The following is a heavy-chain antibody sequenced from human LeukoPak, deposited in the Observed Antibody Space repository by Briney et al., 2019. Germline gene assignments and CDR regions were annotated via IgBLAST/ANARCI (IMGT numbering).Heavy chain of an antibody. CDR1: GFTVSSNY. Sequence: PGGSLRLSCAASGFTVSSNYMSWVRQAPGKGLEWVSVIYSGGSTYYADSVKGRFTISRDNSKNTLYLQMNSLRAEDTAVYYCAKDGRFGELLFNNYFDYWGQETLVTVSS. CDR2: IYSGGST. D-gene: IGHD3-10*01. J-gene: IGHJ4*02. V-gene: IGHV3-66*01. CDR3: AKDGRFGELLFNNYFDY.